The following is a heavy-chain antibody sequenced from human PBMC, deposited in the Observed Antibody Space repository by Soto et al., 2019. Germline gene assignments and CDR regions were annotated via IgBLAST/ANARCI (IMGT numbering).Heavy chain of an antibody. CDR3: ARAGQRKSSSWYWFDP. D-gene: IGHD6-13*01. CDR2: INPSGGST. V-gene: IGHV1-46*01. CDR1: GYTFTSYA. J-gene: IGHJ5*02. Sequence: ASVKVSCKASGYTFTSYAMHWVRQAPGQGLEWMGIINPSGGSTSYAQKFQGRVTMTRDTSTSTVYMELSSLRSEDTAVYYCARAGQRKSSSWYWFDPWGQGTLVTVSS.